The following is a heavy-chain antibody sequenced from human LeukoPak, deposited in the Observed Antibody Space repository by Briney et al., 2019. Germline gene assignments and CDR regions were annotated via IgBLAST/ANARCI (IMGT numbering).Heavy chain of an antibody. CDR1: GFTFSSYD. CDR3: AKDNWNDVSGGFDI. CDR2: ISGSGGTT. J-gene: IGHJ3*02. D-gene: IGHD1-20*01. Sequence: GGTLRLSCAASGFTFSSYDMSWVRQAPGKGLEWVSAISGSGGTTYYADSVKGRFTISRANSKTTRYLAVNSLKAGDTGVYYCAKDNWNDVSGGFDIWGQGTMVTVSS. V-gene: IGHV3-23*01.